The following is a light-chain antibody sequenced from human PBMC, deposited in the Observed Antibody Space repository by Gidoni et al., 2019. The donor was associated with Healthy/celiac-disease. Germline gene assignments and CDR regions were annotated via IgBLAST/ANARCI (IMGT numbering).Light chain of an antibody. CDR1: PSVSSY. CDR3: QQRSNWPSIT. J-gene: IGKJ5*01. Sequence: EIVLTQSPATLSLSPGERATLSCRASPSVSSYLAWYQQKPGQAPRLLIYDASNRATGIPARFSGSGSGTDFTLTISSLEPEDSAVYYCQQRSNWPSITFGQGTRLEIK. V-gene: IGKV3-11*01. CDR2: DAS.